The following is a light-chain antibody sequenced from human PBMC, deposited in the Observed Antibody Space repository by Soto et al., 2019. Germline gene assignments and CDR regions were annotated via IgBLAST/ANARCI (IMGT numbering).Light chain of an antibody. V-gene: IGKV1-5*03. Sequence: DIQLTQSPSTLSGSVGDRVTLSCRASQTISSWLAWYQQKPGKAPKILIYKASTLKSGVPSRFSGSGSGTDFTLTINSLQPEDFATYFCQHYNSYSEAFGQGTKVDI. CDR1: QTISSW. J-gene: IGKJ1*01. CDR2: KAS. CDR3: QHYNSYSEA.